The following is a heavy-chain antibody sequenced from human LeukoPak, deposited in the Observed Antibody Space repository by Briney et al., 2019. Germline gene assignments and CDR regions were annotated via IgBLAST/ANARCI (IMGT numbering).Heavy chain of an antibody. CDR1: GFSFNNYA. D-gene: IGHD4-23*01. CDR2: ISTTGGST. V-gene: IGHV3-23*01. CDR3: AKDWTTVVTPKGYYFDS. J-gene: IGHJ4*02. Sequence: AGGSLRLSCAASGFSFNNYAMSWVRQAPGKGLEWVSAISTTGGSTYYADSVKGRFTISRDNSKNTLSLQMDSLRVEHTAVYYCAKDWTTVVTPKGYYFDSWGQGTLVTVSS.